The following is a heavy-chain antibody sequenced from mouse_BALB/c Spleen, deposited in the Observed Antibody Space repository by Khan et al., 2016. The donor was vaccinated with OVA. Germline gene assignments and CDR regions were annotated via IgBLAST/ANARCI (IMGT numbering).Heavy chain of an antibody. D-gene: IGHD1-1*01. CDR1: GYSITSGYY. V-gene: IGHV3-6*02. CDR2: ISYDGSN. Sequence: EVQLQESGPGLVKPSQSLSLTCSVTGYSITSGYYWNWIWQSPGNKLEWMGYISYDGSNNYNPTLKNRISITRDKSKNQLFLKLNSVTTEDTATYYWTRIGHFYYGTGYYAMDYWGQGTSVTVSA. CDR3: TRIGHFYYGTGYYAMDY. J-gene: IGHJ4*01.